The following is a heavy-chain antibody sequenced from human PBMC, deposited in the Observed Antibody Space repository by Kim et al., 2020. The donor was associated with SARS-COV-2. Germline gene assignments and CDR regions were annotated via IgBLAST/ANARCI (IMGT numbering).Heavy chain of an antibody. D-gene: IGHD5-18*01. J-gene: IGHJ4*02. Sequence: TTYAQKLQGRVTMTTDTSTSTAYMELRSLRSDDTAVYYCARDDTVKGGDYWGQGTLVTVSS. V-gene: IGHV1-18*01. CDR3: ARDDTVKGGDY. CDR2: T.